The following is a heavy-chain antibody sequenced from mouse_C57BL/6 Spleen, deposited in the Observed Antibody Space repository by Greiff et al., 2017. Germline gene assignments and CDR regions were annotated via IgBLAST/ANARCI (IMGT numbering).Heavy chain of an antibody. J-gene: IGHJ2*01. CDR1: GYTFTDYN. Sequence: EVQLQQPGAELVKPGASVKLSCKASGYTFTDYNMHWVKQSHGKSLEWIGYINPNNGGTSYNQKFKGNPTLTVNKSSSTAYMDLRSLTSEDSAVYYCARFDGNYYFDYWGQGTTLTVSS. D-gene: IGHD2-1*01. CDR2: INPNNGGT. CDR3: ARFDGNYYFDY. V-gene: IGHV1-22*01.